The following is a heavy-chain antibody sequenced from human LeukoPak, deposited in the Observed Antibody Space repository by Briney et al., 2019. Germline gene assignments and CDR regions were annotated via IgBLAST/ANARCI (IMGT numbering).Heavy chain of an antibody. CDR3: ARRVNTVAATPYFDY. J-gene: IGHJ4*02. Sequence: GESLQISCKGSGYSFTSYWIGWVRQMPGKGLEWMGIIYPGDSDTRYSPSFQGQVTISADKSISTAYLQWSSLKASDTAMYYCARRVNTVAATPYFDYWGQGTLVTVSS. D-gene: IGHD6-19*01. CDR1: GYSFTSYW. V-gene: IGHV5-51*01. CDR2: IYPGDSDT.